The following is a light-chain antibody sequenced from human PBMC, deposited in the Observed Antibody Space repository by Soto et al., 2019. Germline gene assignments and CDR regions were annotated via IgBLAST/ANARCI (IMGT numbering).Light chain of an antibody. V-gene: IGLV2-14*01. J-gene: IGLJ1*01. CDR3: TSFSSSTSLYV. Sequence: QSALTQPASVSGSLGQSITISCTGTTRDIAGYNYISWYQQLPGKAPKLMIYQVTIRPSGISNRFSGSKSGNTASLTISGLQAEDEADYYWTSFSSSTSLYVFGTGTKLTVL. CDR2: QVT. CDR1: TRDIAGYNY.